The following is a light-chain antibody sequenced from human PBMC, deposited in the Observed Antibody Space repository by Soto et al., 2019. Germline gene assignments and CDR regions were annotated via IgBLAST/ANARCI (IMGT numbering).Light chain of an antibody. CDR3: QQYDGSPLT. Sequence: EIVLTQSPGTLSLSPGERATLSCRASQSVSSTYLAWYQQKPGQAPRLLIYAASSRAPGIPDRFSGSGSVTDFTLTISRLGPEDFAVYFCQQYDGSPLTFGGGTKVEIK. CDR2: AAS. J-gene: IGKJ4*01. V-gene: IGKV3-20*01. CDR1: QSVSSTY.